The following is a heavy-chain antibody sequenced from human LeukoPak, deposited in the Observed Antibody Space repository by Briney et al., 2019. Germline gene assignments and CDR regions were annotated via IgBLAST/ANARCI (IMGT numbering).Heavy chain of an antibody. CDR2: INPNSGDT. Sequence: GASVKVSCKASGYTFTGYYMHWVRQAPGQGLEWMGWINPNSGDTNYARKFQGRVTMTRDTSISTAYMELSRLRSDDTAVYYCARGPHRSSRQRSWFDPWGQGTLVTVSS. J-gene: IGHJ5*02. CDR1: GYTFTGYY. D-gene: IGHD6-6*01. V-gene: IGHV1-2*02. CDR3: ARGPHRSSRQRSWFDP.